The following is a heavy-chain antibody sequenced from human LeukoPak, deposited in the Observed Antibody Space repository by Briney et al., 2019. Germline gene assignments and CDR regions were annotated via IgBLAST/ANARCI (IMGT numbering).Heavy chain of an antibody. V-gene: IGHV3-21*01. CDR2: ISSSSSYI. CDR3: ASSGGSWSMDV. Sequence: TGGSLRLSCAASGFTFSSYSMNWVRQAPGKGLEWVSSISSSSSYIYYADSVKGRFTISRDNAKNSLYLQMNSLRAEDTAAYYCASSGGSWSMDVWGQGTTVTVSS. D-gene: IGHD2-15*01. CDR1: GFTFSSYS. J-gene: IGHJ6*02.